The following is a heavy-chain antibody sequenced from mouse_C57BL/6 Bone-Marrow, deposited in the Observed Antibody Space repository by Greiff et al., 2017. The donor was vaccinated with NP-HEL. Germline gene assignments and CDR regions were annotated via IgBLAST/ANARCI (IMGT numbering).Heavy chain of an antibody. Sequence: QVQLQQSGAELARPGASVKLSCKASGYTFTSYGISWVKQRPGQGLEWIGEIYPRSGNTYYNEKFKGKATLTADKSSSTAYMELRSLTSEDSAGYFCARDRLDAMDYWGQGTSVTVSS. D-gene: IGHD2-14*01. V-gene: IGHV1-81*01. CDR2: IYPRSGNT. CDR3: ARDRLDAMDY. J-gene: IGHJ4*01. CDR1: GYTFTSYG.